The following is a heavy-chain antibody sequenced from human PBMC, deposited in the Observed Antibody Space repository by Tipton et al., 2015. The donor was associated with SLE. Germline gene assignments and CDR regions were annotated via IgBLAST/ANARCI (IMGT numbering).Heavy chain of an antibody. CDR1: GGSISSHY. V-gene: IGHV4-59*11. CDR3: ASTGRGQQLGY. Sequence: TLSLTCTVSGGSISSHYWSWIRQPPGKGLEWIGYIYYSGSTNYNPSLKSRVTISVDTSKNQFSLKLSSVTAADTAVYYCASTGRGQQLGYWGQGTLVTVSS. D-gene: IGHD6-13*01. CDR2: IYYSGST. J-gene: IGHJ4*02.